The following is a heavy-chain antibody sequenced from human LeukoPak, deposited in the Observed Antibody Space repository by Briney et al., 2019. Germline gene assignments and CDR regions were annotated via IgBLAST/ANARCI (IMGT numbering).Heavy chain of an antibody. Sequence: ASVKVSCKASGYTFTSYGISWVRQAPGQGLEWMGWISAYNGNTNYAQELQGRVTMTTDTSTSTAYMELRSLRSDDTAVYYCARNQVGLNWFDPWGQGTLVTVSS. D-gene: IGHD1-14*01. CDR3: ARNQVGLNWFDP. CDR2: ISAYNGNT. J-gene: IGHJ5*02. V-gene: IGHV1-18*01. CDR1: GYTFTSYG.